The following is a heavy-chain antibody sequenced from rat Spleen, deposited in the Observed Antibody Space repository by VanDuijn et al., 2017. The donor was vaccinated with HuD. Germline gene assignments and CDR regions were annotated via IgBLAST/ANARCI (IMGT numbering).Heavy chain of an antibody. CDR2: ITKDGGSL. V-gene: IGHV5-20*01. Sequence: EVQLVESGGGLVQPGRSLKLSCAASGFTFSDFYMAWVRQTPGKGLDWVASITKDGGSLFYRDSVKGRFTVSRDNEQNILYLQMDSLRSEDTATYYCARLSVPSTGDVMDAWGQGASVTVSS. D-gene: IGHD5-1*01. CDR1: GFTFSDFY. CDR3: ARLSVPSTGDVMDA. J-gene: IGHJ4*01.